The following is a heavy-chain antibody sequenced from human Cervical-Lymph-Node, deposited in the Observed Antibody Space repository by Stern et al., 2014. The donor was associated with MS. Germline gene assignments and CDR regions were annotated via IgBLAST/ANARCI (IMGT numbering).Heavy chain of an antibody. D-gene: IGHD2-2*01. CDR1: GFTFSTYA. Sequence: EVQLLESGGGLVQLGGSLRLSCAASGFTFSTYAFSWVRQAPGKGLEWVSSISDSGVYTYYADSVKGRFTISRDNSKSMLYLEMQSLRAEDTAVYHCAKDLGRGVVVVPLYGLDVWGQGTTVTVSS. J-gene: IGHJ6*02. CDR2: ISDSGVYT. V-gene: IGHV3-23*01. CDR3: AKDLGRGVVVVPLYGLDV.